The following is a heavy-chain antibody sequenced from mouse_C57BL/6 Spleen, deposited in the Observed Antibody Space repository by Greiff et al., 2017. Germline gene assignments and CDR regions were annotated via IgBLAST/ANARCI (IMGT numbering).Heavy chain of an antibody. CDR2: ISYDGSN. CDR1: GYSITSGYY. CDR3: ARGRDYQAWLAD. J-gene: IGHJ3*01. D-gene: IGHD2-4*01. Sequence: EVQLQQSGPGLVKPSQSLSLTCSVTGYSITSGYYWNWIRQFPGNKLEWMGYISYDGSNNYNPSLKNRISITRDTSKNQFFLKLNSVTTEDTATDYWARGRDYQAWLADWGQGTLVTGSA. V-gene: IGHV3-6*01.